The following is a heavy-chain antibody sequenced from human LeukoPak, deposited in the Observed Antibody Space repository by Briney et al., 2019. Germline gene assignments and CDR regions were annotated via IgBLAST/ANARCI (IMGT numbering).Heavy chain of an antibody. CDR1: GGSISRGDYY. CDR2: IYYSGST. Sequence: PSETLSLTCTVSGGSISRGDYYWSWIRQPPGKGLEWIGYIYYSGSTYYNPSLKSRVTISVDTSKNQFSLKLSSVTAADTAVYYCARGDYGSGSPLDYWGQGTLVTVTS. CDR3: ARGDYGSGSPLDY. J-gene: IGHJ4*02. V-gene: IGHV4-30-4*01. D-gene: IGHD3-10*01.